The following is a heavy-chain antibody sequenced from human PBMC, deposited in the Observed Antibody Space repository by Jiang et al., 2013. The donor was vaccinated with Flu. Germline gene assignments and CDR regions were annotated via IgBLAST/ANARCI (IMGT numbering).Heavy chain of an antibody. V-gene: IGHV4-39*01. Sequence: LEWIGTIHYSGSTYYNPSLKSRVTISVDTSKNQFSLKLSSVTAADTAVYYCARADSSGYLDYWGQGTLVTVSS. D-gene: IGHD3-22*01. CDR3: ARADSSGYLDY. J-gene: IGHJ4*02. CDR2: IHYSGST.